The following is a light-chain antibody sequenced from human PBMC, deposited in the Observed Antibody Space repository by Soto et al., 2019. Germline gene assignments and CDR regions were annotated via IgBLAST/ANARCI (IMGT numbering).Light chain of an antibody. CDR2: LEGIGSY. J-gene: IGLJ3*02. CDR1: TGHSSYI. CDR3: ETWDSNTGV. Sequence: QSVLPQSSSASASLGSSVKLNCSRSTGHSSYIIAWHQQQPGKATRCLMKLEGIGSYNKGSGVPDRFSGSSSVADRCLTISNLQFEDEADYYCETWDSNTGVFDGGTKLTVL. V-gene: IGLV4-60*02.